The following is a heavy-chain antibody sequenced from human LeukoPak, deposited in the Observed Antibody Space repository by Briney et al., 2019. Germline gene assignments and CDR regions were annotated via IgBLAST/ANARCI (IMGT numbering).Heavy chain of an antibody. V-gene: IGHV5-51*01. CDR3: ARLNYYDSSGSKFDP. CDR2: IYPGESDT. CDR1: GHSVYNYW. D-gene: IGHD3-22*01. Sequence: GESLKISCKVSGHSVYNYWIGWARQMPGKGLKWMGIIYPGESDTRYSPSFQGQVTISADKSISTAYLQWSSLKASDTAMYYCARLNYYDSSGSKFDPWGQGTLVTVSS. J-gene: IGHJ5*02.